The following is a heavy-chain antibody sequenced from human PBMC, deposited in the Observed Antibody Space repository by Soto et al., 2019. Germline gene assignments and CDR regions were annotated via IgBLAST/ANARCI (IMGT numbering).Heavy chain of an antibody. Sequence: AASVKVSCKASGYTFTSYGISWVRQAPGQGLEWMGWISAYNGNTNYAQKLQGRVTMTTDTSTSTAYMELRSLRSDDTAVYYCARDRRSGSQYWFDPWGQGTLVTVSS. CDR2: ISAYNGNT. CDR1: GYTFTSYG. J-gene: IGHJ5*02. V-gene: IGHV1-18*01. D-gene: IGHD1-26*01. CDR3: ARDRRSGSQYWFDP.